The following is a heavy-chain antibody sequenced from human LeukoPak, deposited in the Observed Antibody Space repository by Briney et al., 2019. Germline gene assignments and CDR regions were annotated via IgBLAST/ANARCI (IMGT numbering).Heavy chain of an antibody. V-gene: IGHV1-69*06. Sequence: SVKVSCKASGGTFSSYAISWVRQAPGQGLEWMGRITPIFGTANYAQKFQGRVTITADKSTSTAYMEPSSLRSEDTAVYYCARPATDGYPAWGQGTLVTVSS. CDR2: ITPIFGTA. J-gene: IGHJ5*02. CDR3: ARPATDGYPA. D-gene: IGHD5-24*01. CDR1: GGTFSSYA.